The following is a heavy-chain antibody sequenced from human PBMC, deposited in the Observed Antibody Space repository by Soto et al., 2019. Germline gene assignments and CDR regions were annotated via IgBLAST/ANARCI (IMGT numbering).Heavy chain of an antibody. Sequence: GASVTVSCKASGYTFTSYYMHWVRQAPGQELEWMGIINPSGGSTSYAQKFQGRVTFTRDTSAGTVYMQLSSLTSEDTAVYYCARAVAVPADFDYWGQGTLVTVSS. D-gene: IGHD6-19*01. CDR1: GYTFTSYY. V-gene: IGHV1-46*01. CDR2: INPSGGST. J-gene: IGHJ4*02. CDR3: ARAVAVPADFDY.